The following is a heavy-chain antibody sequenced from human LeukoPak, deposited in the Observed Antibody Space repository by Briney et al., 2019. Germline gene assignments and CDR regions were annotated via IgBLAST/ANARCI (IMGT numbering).Heavy chain of an antibody. J-gene: IGHJ4*02. Sequence: ASVKVSCKASGGTFSSYAISWVRQAPGQGLEWMGGIIPIFGTANYAQKFQGRVTITADESTGTAYMELSSLRSEDTAVYYCARLTRRSGNYENWGQGTLVTVSS. CDR1: GGTFSSYA. CDR3: ARLTRRSGNYEN. D-gene: IGHD3-22*01. V-gene: IGHV1-69*13. CDR2: IIPIFGTA.